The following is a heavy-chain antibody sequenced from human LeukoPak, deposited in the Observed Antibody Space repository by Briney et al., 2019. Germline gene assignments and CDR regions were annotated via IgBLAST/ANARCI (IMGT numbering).Heavy chain of an antibody. CDR2: ISAYGNT. V-gene: IGHV1-18*01. CDR3: ARGMIGYYFDY. D-gene: IGHD3-16*01. CDR1: GYTFTIYG. J-gene: IGHJ4*02. Sequence: ASVKVSCKTSGYTFTIYGISWVRQAPGQGLEWMGLISAYGNTNYARNLQGRVTMTGDTSTSTAYMELRSLRSDDAAVYYCARGMIGYYFDYWGQGTLATVSS.